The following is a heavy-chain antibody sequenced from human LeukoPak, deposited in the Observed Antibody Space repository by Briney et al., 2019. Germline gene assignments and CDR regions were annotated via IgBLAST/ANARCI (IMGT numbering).Heavy chain of an antibody. V-gene: IGHV1-2*02. CDR2: INPNSGGT. J-gene: IGHJ5*02. CDR1: GYTFTGYY. Sequence: ASVKVSCKASGYTFTGYYMHWVRQAPGQGLEWMGWINPNSGGTNYAQKFQGRVTMTRDTSISTAYMELSRLRSDDTAVYYCARDGTSGSYFNWFDPWGQGTLVTVSS. D-gene: IGHD1-26*01. CDR3: ARDGTSGSYFNWFDP.